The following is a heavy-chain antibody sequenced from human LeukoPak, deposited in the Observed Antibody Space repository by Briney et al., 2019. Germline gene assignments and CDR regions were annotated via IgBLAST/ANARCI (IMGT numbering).Heavy chain of an antibody. CDR3: ARGGVVAGESGVDY. Sequence: SETLSLTCTVSGGSISGRSYYWGWIRQPPGKGLEWIGSIYYSGSTYYNPSLKSRVTISVDTSKNQFSLKLSSVTAADTAVYYCARGGVVAGESGVDYWGQGTLVTVSS. V-gene: IGHV4-39*01. J-gene: IGHJ4*02. CDR1: GGSISGRSYY. CDR2: IYYSGST. D-gene: IGHD6-19*01.